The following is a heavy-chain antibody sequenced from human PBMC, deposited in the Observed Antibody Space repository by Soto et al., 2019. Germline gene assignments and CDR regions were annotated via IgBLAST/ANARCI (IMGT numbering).Heavy chain of an antibody. D-gene: IGHD6-13*01. CDR3: AKEQKDSSTWSELNY. CDR2: ISGSGRST. V-gene: IGHV3-23*01. Sequence: EVQLLESGGGLVQPGGSLRLSCAASGFTFSSYAISWVRQAPGKGLEWVSAISGSGRSTYYADSVKGRFTISRDNSKKTLYLQMNSLRAEDTAVYYCAKEQKDSSTWSELNYWGQGTLVTVSS. CDR1: GFTFSSYA. J-gene: IGHJ4*02.